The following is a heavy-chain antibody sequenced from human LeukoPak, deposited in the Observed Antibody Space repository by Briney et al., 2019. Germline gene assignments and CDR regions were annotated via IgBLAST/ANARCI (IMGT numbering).Heavy chain of an antibody. CDR1: GYTLTELS. J-gene: IGHJ4*02. Sequence: GASVKVSCKVSGYTLTELSMHWVRQAPGKGLDWRGGFDPEDGETIYAQKFQGRVTMTEDTSTDTAYMELSSLRSEDTAVYYCATGPAYCGGDCSPWDYWGQGTLVTVSS. D-gene: IGHD2-21*02. CDR2: FDPEDGET. CDR3: ATGPAYCGGDCSPWDY. V-gene: IGHV1-24*01.